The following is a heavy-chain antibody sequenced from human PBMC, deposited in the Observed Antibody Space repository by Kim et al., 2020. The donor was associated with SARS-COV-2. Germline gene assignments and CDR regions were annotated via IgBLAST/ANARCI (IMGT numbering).Heavy chain of an antibody. CDR2: INPNSGGT. D-gene: IGHD5-12*01. J-gene: IGHJ4*02. CDR1: GYTFTGYY. CDR3: ARTRGSRLRYFDY. V-gene: IGHV1-2*02. Sequence: ASVKVSCKASGYTFTGYYMHWVRQAPGQGLEWMGWINPNSGGTNYAQKFQGRVTMTRDTSISTAYMELSRLRSDDTAVYYCARTRGSRLRYFDYWGQGTLVTVSS.